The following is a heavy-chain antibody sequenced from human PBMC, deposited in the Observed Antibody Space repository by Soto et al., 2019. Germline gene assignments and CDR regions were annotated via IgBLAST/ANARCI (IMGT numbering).Heavy chain of an antibody. CDR1: GFTFSRYS. CDR3: ATDSSGANWFDP. V-gene: IGHV3-30*04. D-gene: IGHD6-19*01. Sequence: PGGSLRLSCTASGFTFSRYSIHWVRQAPGKGLEWVAAMSYNEDNKYYADSVKGRFTISRDNSKNTLYLQMNSLRAEDTAVYYCATDSSGANWFDPWGQGTLVTVSS. CDR2: MSYNEDNK. J-gene: IGHJ5*02.